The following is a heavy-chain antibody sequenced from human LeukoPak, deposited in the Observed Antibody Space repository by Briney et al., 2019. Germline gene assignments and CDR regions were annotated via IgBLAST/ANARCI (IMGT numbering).Heavy chain of an antibody. CDR3: ASTNDFGDYVGA. J-gene: IGHJ5*02. V-gene: IGHV4-30-2*01. Sequence: SETLSLTCAISGGSISSGGYSWSWVRQPPRKSLEWIGYMYHGGSTYYNPSLESRVTISVDRSKNQFSLKLSSVTAADTAVYYCASTNDFGDYVGAWGQGTLVAVSS. D-gene: IGHD4-17*01. CDR2: MYHGGST. CDR1: GGSISSGGYS.